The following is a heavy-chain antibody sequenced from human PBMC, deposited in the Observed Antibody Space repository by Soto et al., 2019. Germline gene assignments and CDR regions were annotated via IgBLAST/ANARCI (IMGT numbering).Heavy chain of an antibody. J-gene: IGHJ6*02. CDR1: GGSFSGYY. V-gene: IGHV4-34*01. Sequence: SETLSLTCAVYGGSFSGYYWSWIRQPPGKGLEWIGEINHSGSTNYNPSLKSRVTISVDTSKNQFSLKLSSVTAADTAVYYCARGGGLQRGYRAMVTTYYYGMDVWGQGTTVTVSS. CDR3: ARGGGLQRGYRAMVTTYYYGMDV. CDR2: INHSGST. D-gene: IGHD5-18*01.